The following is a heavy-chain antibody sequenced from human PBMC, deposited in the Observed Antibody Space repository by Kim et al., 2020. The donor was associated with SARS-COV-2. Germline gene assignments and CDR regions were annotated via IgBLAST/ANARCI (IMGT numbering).Heavy chain of an antibody. CDR2: ISYDGSNK. Sequence: GGSLRLSCAASGFTFSSYGMHWVRQAPGKGLEWVALISYDGSNKYYADSVKGRFTISRDISKNTLYLQMNSLRAEDTAVYYCAKNRYVGSGYYYFDYWG. D-gene: IGHD3-22*01. CDR1: GFTFSSYG. J-gene: IGHJ4*01. V-gene: IGHV3-30*18. CDR3: AKNRYVGSGYYYFDY.